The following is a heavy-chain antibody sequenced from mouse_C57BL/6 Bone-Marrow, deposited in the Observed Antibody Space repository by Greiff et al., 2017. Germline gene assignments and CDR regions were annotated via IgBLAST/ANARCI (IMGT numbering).Heavy chain of an antibody. Sequence: VQLKESGAELVRPGASVKLSCTASGFNIKDYYIHWVKQRPEQCLEWIGRIDPEDGDTEYAPKFQGKATMTADTSSNTAYLQLSSLTSEDTAVYYCTTKGPGWNYAMDYWGQGTSVTVSS. J-gene: IGHJ4*01. CDR3: TTKGPGWNYAMDY. V-gene: IGHV14-1*01. CDR1: GFNIKDYY. CDR2: IDPEDGDT. D-gene: IGHD3-1*01.